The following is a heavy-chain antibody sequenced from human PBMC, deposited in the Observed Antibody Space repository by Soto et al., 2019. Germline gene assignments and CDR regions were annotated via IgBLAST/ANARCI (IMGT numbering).Heavy chain of an antibody. CDR1: GFTFSSYA. V-gene: IGHV3-30-3*01. Sequence: PGGSLRLSCAASGFTFSSYAMHWVRQAPGKGLEWVAVISYDGSNKYYADSVKGRFTISRDNSKNTLYLQMNSLGAEDTAVYYCARGDYDFGSGYILDAFDIWGQGTMVTVSS. J-gene: IGHJ3*02. CDR2: ISYDGSNK. D-gene: IGHD3-3*01. CDR3: ARGDYDFGSGYILDAFDI.